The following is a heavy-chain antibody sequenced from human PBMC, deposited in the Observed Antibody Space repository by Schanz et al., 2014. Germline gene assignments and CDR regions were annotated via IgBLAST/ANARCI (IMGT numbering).Heavy chain of an antibody. Sequence: QVQLVQSGAGVKKPGASVMLSCKTSGYSFNLFGVSWVRQAPGQGLEWMGWISAYNGNMNYAPKFQGRVTMTTDTSTSTAYMELRNLRSDDTAVYYCVRDGDERLVVIFDQWGQGTLVTVSS. J-gene: IGHJ4*02. CDR2: ISAYNGNM. D-gene: IGHD3-22*01. V-gene: IGHV1-18*04. CDR3: VRDGDERLVVIFDQ. CDR1: GYSFNLFG.